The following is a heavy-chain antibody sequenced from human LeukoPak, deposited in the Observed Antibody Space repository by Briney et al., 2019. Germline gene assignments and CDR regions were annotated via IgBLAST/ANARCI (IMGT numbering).Heavy chain of an antibody. CDR1: GFTFSSYA. D-gene: IGHD3-16*01. Sequence: GGSLRLSCAASGFTFSSYAMSWVRQAPGKGLGWVSAISGSGGSTYYADSVKGRFTISRDNSKNTLYLQMNSLRAEDPAVYYCARDPISLRGGIWGQGTLVTVSS. V-gene: IGHV3-23*01. CDR2: ISGSGGST. J-gene: IGHJ4*02. CDR3: ARDPISLRGGI.